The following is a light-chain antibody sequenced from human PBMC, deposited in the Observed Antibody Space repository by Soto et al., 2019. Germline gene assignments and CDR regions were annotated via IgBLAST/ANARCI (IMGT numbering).Light chain of an antibody. CDR3: QQRSNWPG. CDR1: KSVRSY. Sequence: EIVLTQSPATLSLSPGKSATLSCRASKSVRSYLAWYQQKPGQAPRLLIYDASNRATGIPARFSGSGSGTDFTLTISSLEPEDFAVYYCQQRSNWPGFGGGTKVEIK. J-gene: IGKJ4*02. V-gene: IGKV3-11*01. CDR2: DAS.